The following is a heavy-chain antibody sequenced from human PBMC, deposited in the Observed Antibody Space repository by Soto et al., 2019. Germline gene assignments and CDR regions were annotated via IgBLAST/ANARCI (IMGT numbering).Heavy chain of an antibody. J-gene: IGHJ6*03. CDR3: ARHGGEQQLVPYYYYYMDV. V-gene: IGHV4-39*01. D-gene: IGHD6-13*01. CDR2: IYYSGST. CDR1: GGSISSSSYY. Sequence: SETLSLTCTVSGGSISSSSYYWGWIRQPPGKGLEWIGSIYYSGSTYYNPSLKSRVTISVDTSKNQFSLKLSSVTAADTAVYYCARHGGEQQLVPYYYYYMDVWGKGTTVTVSS.